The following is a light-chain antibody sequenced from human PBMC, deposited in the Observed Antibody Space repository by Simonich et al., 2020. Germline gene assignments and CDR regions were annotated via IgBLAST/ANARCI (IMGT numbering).Light chain of an antibody. CDR3: CSYAGSSTV. CDR2: EGS. V-gene: IGLV2-23*01. J-gene: IGLJ3*02. CDR1: RSDVGSYNL. Sequence: QSALTQPASVSGSPGQSITISCTGTRSDVGSYNLVSWYQQHPGKAPKLMIYEGSKRPSGVSNRFSGSKFGNTASLTISGLQAEYEADYYCCSYAGSSTVFGGGTKLTVL.